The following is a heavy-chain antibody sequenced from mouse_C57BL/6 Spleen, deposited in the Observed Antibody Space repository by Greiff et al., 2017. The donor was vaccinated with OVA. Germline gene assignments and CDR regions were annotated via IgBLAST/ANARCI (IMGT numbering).Heavy chain of an antibody. V-gene: IGHV1-15*01. D-gene: IGHD3-1*01. CDR3: TRWGLLWYFDV. Sequence: QVQLKESGAELVRPGASVTLSCKASGYTFTDYEMHWVKQTPVHGLEWIGAIDPETGGTAYNQKFKGKAILTADKSSSTAYMELRSLTSEDSAVYYCTRWGLLWYFDVWGTGTTVTVSS. J-gene: IGHJ1*03. CDR2: IDPETGGT. CDR1: GYTFTDYE.